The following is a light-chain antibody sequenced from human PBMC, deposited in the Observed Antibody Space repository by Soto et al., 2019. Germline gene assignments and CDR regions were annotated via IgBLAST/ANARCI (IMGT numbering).Light chain of an antibody. CDR3: QQYDKLPFS. CDR2: DAS. J-gene: IGKJ4*01. V-gene: IGKV1-33*01. CDR1: QDISNY. Sequence: DIQMSQSPSSLSASVGDRVTITCQASQDISNYLNWYQHKPGQPPKLLIYDASNLETGVPSRFSRSKSGTAFTFIITSLQPEDIATYYCQQYDKLPFSFGGGTKVEIK.